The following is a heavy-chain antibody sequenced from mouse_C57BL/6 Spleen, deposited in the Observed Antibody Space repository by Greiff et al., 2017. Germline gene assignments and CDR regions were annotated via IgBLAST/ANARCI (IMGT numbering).Heavy chain of an antibody. V-gene: IGHV5-16*01. D-gene: IGHD1-1*01. J-gene: IGHJ1*03. CDR3: ARSDYGSSGYWYFDV. CDR2: INYDGSST. CDR1: GFTFSDYY. Sequence: EVKVVESEGGLVQPGSSMKLSCTASGFTFSDYYMAWVRQVPEKGLEWVANINYDGSSTYYLDSLKSRFIISRDNAKNILYLQMSSLKSEDTATYYCARSDYGSSGYWYFDVWGTGTTVTVSS.